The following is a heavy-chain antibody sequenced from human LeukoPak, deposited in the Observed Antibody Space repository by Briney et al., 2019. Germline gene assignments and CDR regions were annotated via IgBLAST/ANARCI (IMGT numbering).Heavy chain of an antibody. V-gene: IGHV3-74*01. CDR1: GFTFSGHW. CDR2: TNSDGSSR. J-gene: IGHJ4*02. D-gene: IGHD5-24*01. Sequence: PGGSLRLSCAVSGFTFSGHWMFWVRQAPGKGLEWVSSTNSDGSSRGYTDSVKGRFTVSRDNAKNTLYLQMNSLRAEDTAVYYCARARWYSCDHWGQGTLVTVSS. CDR3: ARARWYSCDH.